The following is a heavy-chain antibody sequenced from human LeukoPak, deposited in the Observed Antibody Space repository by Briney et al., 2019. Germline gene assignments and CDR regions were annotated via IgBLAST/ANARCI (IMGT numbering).Heavy chain of an antibody. CDR2: GDYSGGT. V-gene: IGHV4-39*07. CDR3: AGERGEEYSSGWYKRNYFDN. Sequence: SETLSLTCTVSGDSFSSVTDYWAWIRQPPGKGLEWIASGDYSGGTYYSPSLESRVAISADMSKNQFSLKLTSVTGADTAVYYCAGERGEEYSSGWYKRNYFDNWGQGIRVTVSS. J-gene: IGHJ4*02. D-gene: IGHD6-19*01. CDR1: GDSFSSVTDY.